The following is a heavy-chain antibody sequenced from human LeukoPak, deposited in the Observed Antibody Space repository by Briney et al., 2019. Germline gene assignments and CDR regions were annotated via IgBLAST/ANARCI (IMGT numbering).Heavy chain of an antibody. J-gene: IGHJ5*01. CDR2: IYDRGPA. V-gene: IGHV4-30-2*01. Sequence: SETLSLTCTVSGYAITSGGFSWTWIRQPPGKGSEWIGCIYDRGPAYYNPSLKSRFTISVDRPKNQFFLNVTSLTAADTAVYYCARSRQASGLFNSWGQGTLVVVSS. CDR1: GYAITSGGFS. D-gene: IGHD3-10*01. CDR3: ARSRQASGLFNS.